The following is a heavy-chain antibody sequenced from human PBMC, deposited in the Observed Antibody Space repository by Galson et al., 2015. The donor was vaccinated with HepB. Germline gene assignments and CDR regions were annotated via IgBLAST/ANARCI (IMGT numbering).Heavy chain of an antibody. CDR1: GFTFSSYS. J-gene: IGHJ2*01. Sequence: SLRLSCAASGFTFSSYSMNWVRQAPGKGLEWVSYISSSSSTIYYADSVKGRFTISRDNAKNSLYLQMNSLRAEDTAVYYCAREDRSGWYFNSRGYFDLWGHGTLVTVSS. CDR2: ISSSSSTI. D-gene: IGHD6-19*01. CDR3: AREDRSGWYFNSRGYFDL. V-gene: IGHV3-48*01.